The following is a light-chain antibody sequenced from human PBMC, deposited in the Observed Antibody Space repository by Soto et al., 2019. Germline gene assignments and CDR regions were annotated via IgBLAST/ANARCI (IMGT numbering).Light chain of an antibody. CDR1: HSISTN. J-gene: IGKJ4*01. CDR3: QQYNSWPT. V-gene: IGKV3-15*01. CDR2: GAS. Sequence: EIIVTQSPATLSVSPGEGATLSCRTSHSISTNLAWYQHKRGQSPRLLVYGASTRATGVPARFSGSGSGAEFTLSISSLQSEDFAVYYCQQYNSWPTFGGGTKVDIK.